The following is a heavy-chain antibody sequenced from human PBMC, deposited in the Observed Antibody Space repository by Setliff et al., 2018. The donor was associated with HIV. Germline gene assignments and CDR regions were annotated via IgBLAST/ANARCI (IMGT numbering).Heavy chain of an antibody. CDR2: VSYDGTYK. CDR1: GFAFSSYA. Sequence: GGSLRLSCAASGFAFSSYAMSWVRQAPGKGLEWVAVVSYDGTYKNYADSVKGRFTISRDNSRSTVYVQMNSLRAEDTAIYYCARDWRSGYDLNFDYWGQGTLVTV. CDR3: ARDWRSGYDLNFDY. V-gene: IGHV3-30*04. J-gene: IGHJ4*02. D-gene: IGHD5-12*01.